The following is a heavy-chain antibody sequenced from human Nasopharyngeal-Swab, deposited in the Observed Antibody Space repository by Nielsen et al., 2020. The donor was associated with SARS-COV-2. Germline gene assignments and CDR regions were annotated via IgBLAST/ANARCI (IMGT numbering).Heavy chain of an antibody. Sequence: ASVKVSCKASGYTFTDYYMHWVRQAPGQGLGWMGRINPNSGGTNYAQKFQGRVTMTRDTSISTAYMELSRLRSDDTAVYYCARDRVGAGAPPFDAYDIWGQGTMVTVSS. CDR1: GYTFTDYY. CDR2: INPNSGGT. CDR3: ARDRVGAGAPPFDAYDI. V-gene: IGHV1-2*06. D-gene: IGHD1-26*01. J-gene: IGHJ3*02.